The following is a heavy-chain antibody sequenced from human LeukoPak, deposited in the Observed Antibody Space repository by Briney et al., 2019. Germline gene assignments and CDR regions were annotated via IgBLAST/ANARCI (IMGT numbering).Heavy chain of an antibody. V-gene: IGHV1-69*13. D-gene: IGHD3-10*01. CDR1: GGTFSSYA. CDR3: ARAESITMVRGVHPPYYYYYGMDV. Sequence: WASVKVSCKASGGTFSSYAISWVRQAPGQGLEWMAGIIPIFGTANYAQKFQGRVTITADESTSTAYMELSSLRSEDTAVYYCARAESITMVRGVHPPYYYYYGMDVWGKGTTVTVSS. J-gene: IGHJ6*04. CDR2: IIPIFGTA.